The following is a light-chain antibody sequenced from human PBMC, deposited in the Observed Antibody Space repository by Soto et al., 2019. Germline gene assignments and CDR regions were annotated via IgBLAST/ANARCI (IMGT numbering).Light chain of an antibody. CDR1: SSDVGGYKY. Sequence: QSALTQPASVSGSPGQSIPISCTGTSSDVGGYKYVSWYQLHPGKAPKLMIYEVSNRPSGISNRFSASKSGNTASLTISGLQAEDEADYYCFSYTSSTAYVFGTGTKLTVL. CDR2: EVS. V-gene: IGLV2-14*01. J-gene: IGLJ1*01. CDR3: FSYTSSTAYV.